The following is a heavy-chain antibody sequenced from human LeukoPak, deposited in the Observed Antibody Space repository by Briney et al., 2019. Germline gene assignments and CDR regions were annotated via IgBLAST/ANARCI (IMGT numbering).Heavy chain of an antibody. V-gene: IGHV3-30-3*01. J-gene: IGHJ5*02. D-gene: IGHD2-15*01. CDR1: GFTLRSYV. Sequence: GRSLRLSCAAPGFTLRSYVIHWVRQAPGKGLERVSAISYEGSNKYYADSVKSRFSISRDNSKNTLYLQMNSLRAEDTAVYYCARDSPNCSGGSCYPTGDWFDPWGQGTLVTVSS. CDR3: ARDSPNCSGGSCYPTGDWFDP. CDR2: ISYEGSNK.